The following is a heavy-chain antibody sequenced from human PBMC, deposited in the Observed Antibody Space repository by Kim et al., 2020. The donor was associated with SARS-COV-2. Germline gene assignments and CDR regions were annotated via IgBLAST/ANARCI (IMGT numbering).Heavy chain of an antibody. Sequence: GDTIDYADPVKGRFTISRDNAKNSLHLQMNSLRAEDTAVYYCALTGLTVDYWGQGTLVTVSS. V-gene: IGHV3-11*04. J-gene: IGHJ4*02. CDR2: GDTI. CDR3: ALTGLTVDY. D-gene: IGHD2-8*01.